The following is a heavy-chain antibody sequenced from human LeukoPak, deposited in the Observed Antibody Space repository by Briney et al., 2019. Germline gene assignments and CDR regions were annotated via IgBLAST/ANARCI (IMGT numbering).Heavy chain of an antibody. Sequence: GGSLRLSCAASGFTFSSYGMHWVRQAPGKGLEWVAFIRYDGSNKYYADSVKGRFTISRDNSKNTLYLQMNSLRAEDTAVYYCAKVMKGSERLTMVRGVIIKTAGLYYMDVWGKGTTVTVSS. CDR1: GFTFSSYG. CDR2: IRYDGSNK. CDR3: AKVMKGSERLTMVRGVIIKTAGLYYMDV. D-gene: IGHD3-10*01. V-gene: IGHV3-30*02. J-gene: IGHJ6*03.